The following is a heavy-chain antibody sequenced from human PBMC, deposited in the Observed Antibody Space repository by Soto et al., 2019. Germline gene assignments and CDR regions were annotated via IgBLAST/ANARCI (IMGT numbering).Heavy chain of an antibody. V-gene: IGHV4-61*01. CDR1: GGSVVSGSDY. D-gene: IGHD1-7*01. J-gene: IGHJ4*02. CDR2: IHDSRIT. CDR3: ARGLHWNYGYGY. Sequence: SETLSLTCTVSGGSVVSGSDYWSWIRQPPGKGLEWIAYIHDSRITNYNPSLKSRATISVDSSKNQFSLKLTSVTAADTAVYYCARGLHWNYGYGYWGQGALVTVSS.